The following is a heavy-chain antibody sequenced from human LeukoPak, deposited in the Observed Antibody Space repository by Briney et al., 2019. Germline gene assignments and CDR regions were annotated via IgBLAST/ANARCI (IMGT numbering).Heavy chain of an antibody. CDR2: MNPNSGNT. Sequence: ASVTVSCTASGYTFTGYYMHWVRQAPGQGLEWMGWMNPNSGNTGYAQKFQGRVTMTRNTSISTAYMELSSLRSEDTAVYYCARGRITMVRGVIPYFDYWGQGTLVTVSS. D-gene: IGHD3-10*01. V-gene: IGHV1-8*02. CDR3: ARGRITMVRGVIPYFDY. J-gene: IGHJ4*02. CDR1: GYTFTGYY.